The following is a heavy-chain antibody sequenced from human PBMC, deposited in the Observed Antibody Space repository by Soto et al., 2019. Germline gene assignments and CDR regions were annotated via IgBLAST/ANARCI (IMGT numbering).Heavy chain of an antibody. CDR3: AKDTGPANYYDSSGLSDY. Sequence: PGGSLSLSCAASGFTFSDYYMSWIRQAPGKGLEWVSYISSSGSTIYYADSVKGRFTISRDNSKNMLYLQMNSLRAEDTAVYYCAKDTGPANYYDSSGLSDYWGQGTLVTVSS. V-gene: IGHV3-11*01. CDR2: ISSSGSTI. J-gene: IGHJ4*02. D-gene: IGHD3-22*01. CDR1: GFTFSDYY.